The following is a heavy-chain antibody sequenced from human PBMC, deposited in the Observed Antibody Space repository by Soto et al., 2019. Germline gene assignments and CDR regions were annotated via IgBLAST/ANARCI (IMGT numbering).Heavy chain of an antibody. V-gene: IGHV1-69*01. CDR1: GGTFSSYP. CDR2: IIPIFGTT. CDR3: ARPRTTATTKGYDY. Sequence: QVQLVQSGAEVKKPGSSVRVSCKASGGTFSSYPIVWVRQAPGQGLEWMGVIIPIFGTTNYAKRCQARVPISTDESTSTAYMEQSTLRYEDTAVYFCARPRTTATTKGYDYWGQGTLVTVSS. D-gene: IGHD1-1*01. J-gene: IGHJ4*02.